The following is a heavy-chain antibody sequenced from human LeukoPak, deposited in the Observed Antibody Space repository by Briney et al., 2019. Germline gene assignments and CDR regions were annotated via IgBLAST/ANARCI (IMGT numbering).Heavy chain of an antibody. CDR3: ARGAMDRGIAAAGDYVDY. CDR1: GYTFTSYD. D-gene: IGHD6-13*01. V-gene: IGHV1-8*01. Sequence: ASVTVSFKASGYTFTSYDINWVRQATGQGLEWMGWMNPNSGNTGYAQKFQGRVTMTRNTSISTAYMELSSLRSEDTAVYYCARGAMDRGIAAAGDYVDYWGQGTLVTVSS. CDR2: MNPNSGNT. J-gene: IGHJ4*02.